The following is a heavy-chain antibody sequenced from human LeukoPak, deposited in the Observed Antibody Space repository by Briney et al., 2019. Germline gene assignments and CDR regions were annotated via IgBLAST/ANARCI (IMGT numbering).Heavy chain of an antibody. CDR3: AKALTVGATDHY. J-gene: IGHJ4*02. Sequence: SVKVSCKASGFTFTSSAMQWVRQARGQRLEWIGWIVVGSGNTNYAQKFQERVTITRDMSTSTAYMELSSLRSEDTAVYYCAKALTVGATDHYWGQGTLVTVSS. CDR2: IVVGSGNT. V-gene: IGHV1-58*02. CDR1: GFTFTSSA. D-gene: IGHD1-26*01.